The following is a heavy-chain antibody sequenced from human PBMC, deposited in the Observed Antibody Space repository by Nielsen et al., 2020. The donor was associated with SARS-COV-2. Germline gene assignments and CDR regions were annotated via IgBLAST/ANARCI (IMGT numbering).Heavy chain of an antibody. CDR3: ARGIGKLGPVFR. Sequence: ASVKVSCKASGYTFTSYAMHWVRQAPGQRLEWMGWINAGNGNTKYSQKFQGRVTITRDTSASTAYMELSSLRSEDTAVYYCARGIGKLGPVFRWGQGTLVTVSS. V-gene: IGHV1-3*01. CDR2: INAGNGNT. CDR1: GYTFTSYA. D-gene: IGHD6-13*01. J-gene: IGHJ4*02.